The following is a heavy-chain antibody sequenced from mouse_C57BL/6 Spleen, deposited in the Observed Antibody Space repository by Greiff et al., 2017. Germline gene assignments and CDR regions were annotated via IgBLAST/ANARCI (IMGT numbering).Heavy chain of an antibody. CDR2: INPSNGGT. CDR3: ASYYYGSPYWYFDV. Sequence: VQLQQPGTELVKPGASVKLSRKASGYTFTSYWMHWVKQRPGQGLEWIGNINPSNGGTNYNEKFKSKATLTVDKSSSTAYMPLSHLTSEDSAVYYCASYYYGSPYWYFDVWGTGTTVTVSS. D-gene: IGHD1-1*01. J-gene: IGHJ1*03. CDR1: GYTFTSYW. V-gene: IGHV1-53*01.